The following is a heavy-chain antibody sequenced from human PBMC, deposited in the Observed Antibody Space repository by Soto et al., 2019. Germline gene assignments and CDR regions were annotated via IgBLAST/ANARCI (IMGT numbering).Heavy chain of an antibody. CDR2: INAGNGNT. J-gene: IGHJ6*03. Sequence: QVQLVQSGAEVKKPGASVRVSCKASGYTFTNYAVHWVRQAPGHRLEWMGCINAGNGNTKSSQNFQGRVTSTTETSATSAYMELSSLRSENTAVLYCARSMAVCGPGAYFYLMDVWGQGTTVTVSS. CDR3: ARSMAVCGPGAYFYLMDV. V-gene: IGHV1-3*01. CDR1: GYTFTNYA. D-gene: IGHD6-19*01.